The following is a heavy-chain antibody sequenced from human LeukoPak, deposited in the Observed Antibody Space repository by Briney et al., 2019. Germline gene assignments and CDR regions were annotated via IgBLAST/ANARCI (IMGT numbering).Heavy chain of an antibody. J-gene: IGHJ4*02. D-gene: IGHD3-3*01. CDR3: AKDRTRQAY. V-gene: IGHV3-7*03. CDR1: GFTFSNYW. Sequence: PGGSLRLSCAASGFTFSNYWMSWVRQTPGKGLEWVANIKEDGSDKYYVDSLKGRFTISRDNAKNSLYLQMNSLRAEDTAVYYCAKDRTRQAYWDQGTLVTVSS. CDR2: IKEDGSDK.